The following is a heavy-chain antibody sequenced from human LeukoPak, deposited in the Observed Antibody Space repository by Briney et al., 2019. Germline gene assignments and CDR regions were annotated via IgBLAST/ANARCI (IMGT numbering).Heavy chain of an antibody. J-gene: IGHJ5*02. Sequence: SVKVSCKASGDTFGNYDFAWVRLAPGQGLEWMGGILPVLGRPDYAQRFQDRITITADESTSTVYLQLSSLRSDDTAVYYCARGGWQTTGWYADHWGQGTLVTAAS. V-gene: IGHV1-69*10. CDR2: ILPVLGRP. CDR3: ARGGWQTTGWYADH. D-gene: IGHD6-19*01. CDR1: GDTFGNYD.